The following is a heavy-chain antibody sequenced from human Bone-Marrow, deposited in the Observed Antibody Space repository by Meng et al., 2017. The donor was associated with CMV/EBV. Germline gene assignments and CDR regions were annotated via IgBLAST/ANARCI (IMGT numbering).Heavy chain of an antibody. CDR2: IRYDGSNK. D-gene: IGHD6-6*01. J-gene: IGHJ6*02. CDR1: GFTFSSYG. CDR3: GAGAARPREYYYYGMDV. Sequence: GESLKISCAASGFTFSSYGMHWVRQAPGKGLEWVAFIRYDGSNKYYADSVKGRFTISRDNSKNTLYLQMNSLRAEDTAVYYCGAGAARPREYYYYGMDVWGQGTTVTVSS. V-gene: IGHV3-30*02.